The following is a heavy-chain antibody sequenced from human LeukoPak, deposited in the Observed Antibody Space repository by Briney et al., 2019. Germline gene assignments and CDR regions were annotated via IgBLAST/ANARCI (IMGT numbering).Heavy chain of an antibody. CDR1: GGSFSGYY. J-gene: IGHJ5*02. Sequence: SSETLSLTCAVYGGSFSGYYWSWIRQPPGKGLEWLGEINHSGSTNYNPSLKRRVTISVDTSKNQFSLKLSSVTAADTAVYYCARATPMGYSSSWYYRWFDPWGQGTLVTVSS. CDR3: ARATPMGYSSSWYYRWFDP. CDR2: INHSGST. V-gene: IGHV4-34*01. D-gene: IGHD6-13*01.